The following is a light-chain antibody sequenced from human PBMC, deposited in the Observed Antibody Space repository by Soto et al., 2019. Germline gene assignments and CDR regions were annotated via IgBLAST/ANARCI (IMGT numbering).Light chain of an antibody. Sequence: QSVLTQPASVSGSPGQSITISCTGTSSDVGGYNYVSWYQQHPGKAPKLMIYDVSNRPSGVSNRFSGSKSGNTASLTISGLQAEDDADYYCSSYTSSSTLVVFGTGTKLPVL. CDR2: DVS. CDR1: SSDVGGYNY. V-gene: IGLV2-14*01. CDR3: SSYTSSSTLVV. J-gene: IGLJ1*01.